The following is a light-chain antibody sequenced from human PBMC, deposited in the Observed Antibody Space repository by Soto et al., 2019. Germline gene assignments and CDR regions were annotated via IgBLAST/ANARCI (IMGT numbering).Light chain of an antibody. CDR3: QQANDFPRA. V-gene: IGKV1-12*01. J-gene: IGKJ4*01. CDR1: QDISIW. CDR2: GAS. Sequence: DIQMTQSPSSMSASVGDRVILTCRASQDISIWLAWYQQTPGKAPKLLIYGASNLQSGVPSRFSGSGSGTDFTLTISSLQPEDFATYYCQQANDFPRAFGGGTKVEIK.